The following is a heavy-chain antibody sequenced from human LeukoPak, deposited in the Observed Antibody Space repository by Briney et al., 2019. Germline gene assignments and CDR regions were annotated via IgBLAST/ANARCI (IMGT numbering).Heavy chain of an antibody. CDR3: ASTRWNY. CDR2: ISYDGSNK. Sequence: RSLRLSCAASGFTFSSYAMHWVRQAPGKGLEWVAVISYDGSNKYYADSVKGRFTISRDNSKNTLYLQMNSLRAEDTAVYYCASTRWNYWGQGTLVTVSS. J-gene: IGHJ4*02. CDR1: GFTFSSYA. D-gene: IGHD1-1*01. V-gene: IGHV3-30-3*01.